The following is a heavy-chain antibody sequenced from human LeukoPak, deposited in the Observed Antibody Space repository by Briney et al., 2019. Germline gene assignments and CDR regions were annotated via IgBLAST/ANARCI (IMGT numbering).Heavy chain of an antibody. Sequence: ASVKVSCKASGYTFTDYYLHWVRQAPGQGLEWMGWVNPNSGATEYAQNFKGEVTMTGDTSISPGYMELSGVTSDDTAVYYCARDIWNLRLIYYWGQGTLVTVSS. CDR1: GYTFTDYY. CDR3: ARDIWNLRLIYY. V-gene: IGHV1-2*02. D-gene: IGHD3-16*01. J-gene: IGHJ4*02. CDR2: VNPNSGAT.